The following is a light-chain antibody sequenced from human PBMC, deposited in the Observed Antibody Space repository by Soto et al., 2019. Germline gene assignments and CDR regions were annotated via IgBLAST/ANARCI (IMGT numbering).Light chain of an antibody. CDR2: DAS. CDR3: QHRHNWPPAT. Sequence: EMVLTQSPSNVSLSPGERATLSCRASQTVHRYLAWYQQKPGQAPRLLIYDASNRATGIPVRFSRSGSGTAFTLTISSLEPKDFAAYYCQHRHNWPPATFRQGTKVEIK. J-gene: IGKJ1*01. CDR1: QTVHRY. V-gene: IGKV3-11*01.